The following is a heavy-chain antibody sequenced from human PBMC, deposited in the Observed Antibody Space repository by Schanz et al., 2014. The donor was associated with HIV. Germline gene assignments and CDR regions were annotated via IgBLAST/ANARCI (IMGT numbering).Heavy chain of an antibody. CDR2: INYSGNT. CDR3: ARDTVRFFEWFGANWFDS. CDR1: GGSFTAYQ. Sequence: QVQLQQWGAGQLKISETLSLTCAVYGGSFTAYQWSWIRQIPGKGLEWIGDINYSGNTNYNPSLKNRIFISADRSMNQFSLRLTPVTAADTAVYYCARDTVRFFEWFGANWFDSWGQGTLVTVSS. D-gene: IGHD3-3*01. J-gene: IGHJ5*01. V-gene: IGHV4-34*01.